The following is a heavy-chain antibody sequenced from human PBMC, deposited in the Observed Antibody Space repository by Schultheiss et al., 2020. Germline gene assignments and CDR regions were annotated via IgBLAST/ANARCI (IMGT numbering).Heavy chain of an antibody. J-gene: IGHJ6*02. CDR1: GFTFSSYW. D-gene: IGHD6-13*01. CDR2: ISSSGSTI. CDR3: AREPGGIAAAGTSRHYYYYGMDV. Sequence: GGSLRLSCAASGFTFSSYWMHWVRQAPGKGLVWVSAISSSGSTIYYADSVKGRFTISRDNAKNSLYLQMNSLRSEDTAVYYCAREPGGIAAAGTSRHYYYYGMDVWGQGTTVTGSS. V-gene: IGHV3-21*04.